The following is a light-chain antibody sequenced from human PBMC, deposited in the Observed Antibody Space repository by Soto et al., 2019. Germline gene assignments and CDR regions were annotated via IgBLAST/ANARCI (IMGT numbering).Light chain of an antibody. CDR1: QSVSGK. V-gene: IGKV3-15*01. Sequence: ETVMTQSPATLSVSPGERVTLSCRASQSVSGKVAWYQQKPGQAPRLLIYGASTRATGIPARFSGSGSGTEFTLTISSLQSEDFAVYYCQQYNDWPRTFGQGTKVDI. CDR3: QQYNDWPRT. CDR2: GAS. J-gene: IGKJ1*01.